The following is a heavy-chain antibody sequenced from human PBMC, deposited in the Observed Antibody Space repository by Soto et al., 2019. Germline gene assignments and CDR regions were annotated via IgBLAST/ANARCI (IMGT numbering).Heavy chain of an antibody. V-gene: IGHV4-59*01. CDR2: IYYSGST. CDR1: GGSISSYY. J-gene: IGHJ4*02. CDR3: ARVRPTVAGKSEYFDY. Sequence: ETLSLTCPVSGGSISSYYWSWIRQPPGKGLEWIGYIYYSGSTNYNPSLKSRVTISVDTSKNQFSLKLSSVTAADTAVYYCARVRPTVAGKSEYFDYWGQGTLVTVSS. D-gene: IGHD6-19*01.